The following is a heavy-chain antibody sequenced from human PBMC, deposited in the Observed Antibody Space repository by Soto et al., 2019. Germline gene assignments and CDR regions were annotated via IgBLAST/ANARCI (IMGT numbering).Heavy chain of an antibody. CDR3: ARGRSFSYDSTPPPMFDP. V-gene: IGHV3-13*01. CDR2: IGTLSDT. Sequence: VGSLRLSCAGSGFTFSTFDIHWVRQAPGKGLEWVSGIGTLSDTFYAASVQGRFTISRQNAKNSVYLQMNSLRAGDTALYYCARGRSFSYDSTPPPMFDPWGQGTLVTVSS. J-gene: IGHJ5*02. CDR1: GFTFSTFD. D-gene: IGHD3-10*01.